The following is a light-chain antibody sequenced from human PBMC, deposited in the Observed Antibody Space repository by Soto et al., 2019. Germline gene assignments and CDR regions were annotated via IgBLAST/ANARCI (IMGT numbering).Light chain of an antibody. CDR3: AAWDDSLDAVV. J-gene: IGLJ2*01. CDR1: SSNIGSNT. V-gene: IGLV1-44*01. Sequence: QSVLTQPPSASGTPGQRVTISCSGSSSNIGSNTVNWYQQLPGTAPKLLIYSNNQRPSGVPDRFSGSKSGTSASVAISGLQSEDEADYYCAAWDDSLDAVVFGGGTKVT. CDR2: SNN.